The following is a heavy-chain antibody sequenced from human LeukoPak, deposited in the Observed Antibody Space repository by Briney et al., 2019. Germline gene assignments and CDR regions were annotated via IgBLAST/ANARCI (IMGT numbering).Heavy chain of an antibody. CDR2: IWYDGSNK. D-gene: IGHD4-17*01. V-gene: IGHV3-33*06. CDR3: AKDRDSDYGDYFGFFDY. J-gene: IGHJ4*02. Sequence: GRSLRLSCAASGFTFSSYGMHWVRQAPGKGLEWVAVIWYDGSNKYYADSVKGRFTISRDNSKNMLYLQMNSLRAEDTAVYYCAKDRDSDYGDYFGFFDYWGQGTLVTVSS. CDR1: GFTFSSYG.